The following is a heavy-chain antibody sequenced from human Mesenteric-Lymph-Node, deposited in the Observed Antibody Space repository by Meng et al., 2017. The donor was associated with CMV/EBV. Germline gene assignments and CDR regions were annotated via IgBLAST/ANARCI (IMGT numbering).Heavy chain of an antibody. Sequence: GESLKISCAASGFTFSSYGMHWVRQAPGKGLEWVAVIWYDGSNKYYADSVKGRFTISRDNSKNTLYLQMNSLRAEDTAVYHCARGHLGLDDWGQGTTVTVSS. J-gene: IGHJ6*02. V-gene: IGHV3-33*01. CDR3: ARGHLGLDD. CDR1: GFTFSSYG. CDR2: IWYDGSNK.